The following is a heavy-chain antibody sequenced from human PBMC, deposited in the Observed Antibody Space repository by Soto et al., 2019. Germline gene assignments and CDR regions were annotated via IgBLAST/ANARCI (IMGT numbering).Heavy chain of an antibody. CDR1: GFTFSSYA. D-gene: IGHD6-19*01. CDR3: ARGCGYSGGWALGDY. J-gene: IGHJ4*02. Sequence: QVQLVESGGGVVQPGRSLRLSCAASGFTFSSYAMHWVRQAPGKGLEWVAVISYDGSNKYYADSVKGRFTISRDNSKNTLDLQMNSMRAEDTAVYYCARGCGYSGGWALGDYWGQGTLVTVSS. CDR2: ISYDGSNK. V-gene: IGHV3-30-3*01.